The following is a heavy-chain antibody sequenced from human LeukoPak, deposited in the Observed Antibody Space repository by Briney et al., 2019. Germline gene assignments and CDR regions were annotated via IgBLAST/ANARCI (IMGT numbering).Heavy chain of an antibody. V-gene: IGHV2-70*11. CDR1: GFSLSTSGMC. Sequence: SGPTLVNPTQTLTLTCTFSGFSLSTSGMCVSWIRQPPGKALEWLARIDWDDDKYYSTSLKTRLTISKDTSKNQVVLTMTNMDPVDTATYYRARISYGAMVIDYWGQGTLVTVSS. D-gene: IGHD5-18*01. J-gene: IGHJ4*02. CDR2: IDWDDDK. CDR3: ARISYGAMVIDY.